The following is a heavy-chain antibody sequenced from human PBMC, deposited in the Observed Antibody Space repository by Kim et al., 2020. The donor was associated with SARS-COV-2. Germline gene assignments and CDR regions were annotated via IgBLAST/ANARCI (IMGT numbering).Heavy chain of an antibody. CDR3: ARDLVPAAMLYDYYYYYGMDV. V-gene: IGHV3-48*02. CDR2: ISSSSSTI. J-gene: IGHJ6*02. CDR1: GFTFSSYS. D-gene: IGHD2-2*01. Sequence: GGSLRLSCAASGFTFSSYSMNWVRQAPGKGLEWVSYISSSSSTIYYADSVKGRFTISRDNAKNSLYLQMNSLRDEDTAVYYCARDLVPAAMLYDYYYYYGMDVWGQGTTVTVSS.